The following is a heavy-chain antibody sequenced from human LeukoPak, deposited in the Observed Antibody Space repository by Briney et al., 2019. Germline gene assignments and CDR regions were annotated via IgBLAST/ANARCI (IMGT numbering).Heavy chain of an antibody. CDR2: ISGTGGRT. V-gene: IGHV3-23*01. J-gene: IGHJ4*02. Sequence: GGSLRLSCAASGFTFSSYAMSWVRQAPGKGLEWVSAISGTGGRTYYADSVKGRFTISRDNSKNTLYLQMNSLRAEDTAVYYCARDGSSWYGARYFDYWGQGTLVTVSS. CDR1: GFTFSSYA. D-gene: IGHD6-13*01. CDR3: ARDGSSWYGARYFDY.